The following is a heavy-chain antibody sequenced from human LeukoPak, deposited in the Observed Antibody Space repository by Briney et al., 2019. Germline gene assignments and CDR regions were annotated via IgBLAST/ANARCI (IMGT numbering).Heavy chain of an antibody. Sequence: GGSLRLSCAASGLTFSSYSMNWVRQAPGKGLEWVSSISSSSSYIYYADSVKGRFTISRDNAKNSLYLQMNSLRAEDTAVYYCARSRDYDILTDYWGQGTLVTVSS. CDR3: ARSRDYDILTDY. CDR1: GLTFSSYS. D-gene: IGHD3-9*01. J-gene: IGHJ4*02. CDR2: ISSSSSYI. V-gene: IGHV3-21*01.